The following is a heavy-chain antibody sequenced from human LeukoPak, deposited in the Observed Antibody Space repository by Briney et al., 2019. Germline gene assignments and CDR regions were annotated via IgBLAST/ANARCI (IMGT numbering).Heavy chain of an antibody. V-gene: IGHV1-24*01. CDR1: GYTLTELS. J-gene: IGHJ4*02. CDR2: FDPEDGET. Sequence: GASVKVSCKVSGYTLTELSMHWVRQAPGKGLEWMGGFDPEDGETIYAQKFQGRVTMTEDTSTDTAYMELSSLRSEDTAVYYCASPGESVVVVAASLDYWGQGTLVTVSS. CDR3: ASPGESVVVVAASLDY. D-gene: IGHD2-15*01.